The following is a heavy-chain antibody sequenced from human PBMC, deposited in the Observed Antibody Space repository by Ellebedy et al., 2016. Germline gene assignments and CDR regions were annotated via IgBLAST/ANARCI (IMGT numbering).Heavy chain of an antibody. J-gene: IGHJ3*02. CDR3: ARGWLRGSFDI. CDR1: GDSVSMKIGG. V-gene: IGHV6-1*01. D-gene: IGHD6-19*01. CDR2: TYYGSKWYY. Sequence: SETLSLTCAISGDSVSMKIGGWNWIRQSPERGLEWLGRTYYGSKWYYDYAVSVKSRVAINPDTSKNQFSLQLNSVTPEDTAVYYCARGWLRGSFDIWGQGTTVIVSS.